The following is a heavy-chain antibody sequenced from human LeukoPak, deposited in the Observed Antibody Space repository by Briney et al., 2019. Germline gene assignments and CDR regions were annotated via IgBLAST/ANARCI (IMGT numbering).Heavy chain of an antibody. Sequence: PSETLSLTCTVSGGSISSSDYYWDWIREPPGKGLEWIGYVDHPGNTNFNPSLNGRVSISRDTTKNLFSLRLRSVTAADTAVYFCARGRVSSSTWYSTYYYYFYMDVWGKGTTVTVSS. CDR1: GGSISSSDYY. D-gene: IGHD1-1*01. CDR2: VDHPGNT. J-gene: IGHJ6*03. CDR3: ARGRVSSSTWYSTYYYYFYMDV. V-gene: IGHV4-61*03.